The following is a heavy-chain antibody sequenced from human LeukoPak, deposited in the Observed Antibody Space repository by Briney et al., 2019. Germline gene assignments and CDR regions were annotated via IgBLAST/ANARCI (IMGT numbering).Heavy chain of an antibody. CDR3: AKSCGWYGNYFDY. D-gene: IGHD6-19*01. CDR2: ISWNSGSI. CDR1: GFTFDDYA. Sequence: PGRSLRLSCAASGFTFDDYAMHWVRQAPGKGLEWVSGISWNSGSIGYADSVKGRFTISRDNAKNSLYLQMNSLRAEDTALYYCAKSCGWYGNYFDYWGQGTLVTVSS. J-gene: IGHJ4*02. V-gene: IGHV3-9*01.